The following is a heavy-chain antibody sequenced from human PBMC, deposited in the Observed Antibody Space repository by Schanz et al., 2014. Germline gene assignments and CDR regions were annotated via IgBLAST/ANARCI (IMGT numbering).Heavy chain of an antibody. CDR1: GYTFTSYG. J-gene: IGHJ3*02. V-gene: IGHV1-69*04. Sequence: QVQLVQSGAEVKKPGASVKVSCKASGYTFTSYGINWVRQAPGQGLEWMGRIIPIHGIVNYAQRFQDRVRITADKSTSTAYMELSSLRSDDTAVYYCARAGGPEDGFDIWGQGTILTVSS. CDR2: IIPIHGIV. CDR3: ARAGGPEDGFDI.